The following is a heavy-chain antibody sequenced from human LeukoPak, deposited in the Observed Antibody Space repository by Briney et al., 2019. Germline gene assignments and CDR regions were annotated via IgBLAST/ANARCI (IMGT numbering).Heavy chain of an antibody. D-gene: IGHD2-15*01. V-gene: IGHV3-33*08. J-gene: IGHJ4*02. CDR1: GFTFSSYG. CDR3: ARTQAEDSIGFDY. CDR2: IWYDGSNK. Sequence: PGRSLRLSCAASGFTFSSYGMHWVRQAPGKGLEWVAVIWYDGSNKYYADSVKGRFTISRDNSKNTLYLQMNSLRAEDTAVYYCARTQAEDSIGFDYWGQGTLVTVSS.